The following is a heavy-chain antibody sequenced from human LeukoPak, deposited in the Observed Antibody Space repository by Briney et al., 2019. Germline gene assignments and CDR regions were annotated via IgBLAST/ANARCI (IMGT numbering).Heavy chain of an antibody. D-gene: IGHD6-6*01. J-gene: IGHJ4*02. CDR3: SSFNH. CDR1: GFTFSDFY. CDR2: IRGGGGTI. V-gene: IGHV3-11*01. Sequence: GSLRLSCLASGFTFSDFYMSWIRQAPGKGLEWVAYIRGGGGTIFYADSVRGRFTISRDDAKSSLYLQMNDLRADDTAVYYCSSFNHWGQGALVTVSS.